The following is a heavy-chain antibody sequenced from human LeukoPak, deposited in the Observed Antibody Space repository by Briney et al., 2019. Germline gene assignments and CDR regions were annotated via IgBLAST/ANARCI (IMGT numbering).Heavy chain of an antibody. D-gene: IGHD1-26*01. CDR3: ARSSSKWEPMDY. CDR2: ISYDGSNK. J-gene: IGHJ4*02. Sequence: GRSLRLSCAASGFTFSSYGMHWVRQAPGEGLEWVAVISYDGSNKYYADSVKGRFTISRDNSKNTLYLQMNSLRAEDTAVYYCARSSSKWEPMDYWGQGTLVTVSS. V-gene: IGHV3-30*03. CDR1: GFTFSSYG.